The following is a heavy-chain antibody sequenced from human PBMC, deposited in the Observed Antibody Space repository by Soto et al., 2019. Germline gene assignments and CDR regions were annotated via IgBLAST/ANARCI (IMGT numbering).Heavy chain of an antibody. CDR3: ARDQEVYDILTGYSNPDY. Sequence: GESLKVSCGAAGFNIRYYTRSWVSKAPGKGLEWVSSVGGTGGNKYYADSVKGRFTSSRDNSKNTLYLQMNSLRAEDTAVYYCARDQEVYDILTGYSNPDYWGQGTLVTVSS. D-gene: IGHD3-9*01. CDR1: GFNIRYYT. CDR2: VGGTGGNK. J-gene: IGHJ4*02. V-gene: IGHV3-23*01.